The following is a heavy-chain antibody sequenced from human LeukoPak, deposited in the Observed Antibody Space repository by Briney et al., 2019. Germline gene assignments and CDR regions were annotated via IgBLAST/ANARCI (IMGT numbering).Heavy chain of an antibody. V-gene: IGHV3-74*03. CDR1: GFTFSRYW. J-gene: IGHJ4*02. CDR2: ISPDGSTT. Sequence: GGSLRLSCAASGFTFSRYWMHWVRQAPGKGLMWVSRISPDGSTTLYADSVKGRFTISRDNAKNTLYLQMNSLGAEDTAVYYCAKDRGNGYNNFDYWGQGTLVTVSS. D-gene: IGHD5-24*01. CDR3: AKDRGNGYNNFDY.